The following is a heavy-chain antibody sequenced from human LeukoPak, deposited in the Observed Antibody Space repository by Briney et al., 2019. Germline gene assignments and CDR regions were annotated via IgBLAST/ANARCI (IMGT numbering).Heavy chain of an antibody. CDR3: ARGIAAAGSDYYYYYMDV. CDR2: IYYSGST. Sequence: SETLSLTCTVSGGSISSYYWSWIRQPPGKGLEWIGYIYYSGSTTYNPSLKSRVTISVDTSKNQFSLKLSSVTAADTAVYYCARGIAAAGSDYYYYYMDVWGKGTTVTVSS. V-gene: IGHV4-59*01. CDR1: GGSISSYY. J-gene: IGHJ6*03. D-gene: IGHD6-13*01.